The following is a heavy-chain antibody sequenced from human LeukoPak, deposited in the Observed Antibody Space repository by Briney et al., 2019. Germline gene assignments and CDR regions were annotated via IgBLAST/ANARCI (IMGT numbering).Heavy chain of an antibody. CDR3: ARLSVLLEGFDR. CDR2: IYSSGST. V-gene: IGHV4-4*07. Sequence: SETLSLTCTVSGGSISNYYWSWIRQPAGKGLEWIGRIYSSGSTNYNPSLKSRVTMSVDTSTNQLSLKLSSVTAADTAVYYCARLSVLLEGFDRWGQGTLVTVSS. CDR1: GGSISNYY. D-gene: IGHD3-10*01. J-gene: IGHJ5*02.